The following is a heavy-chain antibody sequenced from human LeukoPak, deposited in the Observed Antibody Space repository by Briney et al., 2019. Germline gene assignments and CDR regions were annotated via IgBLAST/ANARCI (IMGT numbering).Heavy chain of an antibody. Sequence: ASVKVSCKASGYTFTNHGINWVRQAPGQGLEWMGWISAYNGNTNYAQNVQGRVTMTADTSTSTAYMELRSLRSDDTAVYYCARVDGRYCSSTSCYAWDHWGQGTLVTVSS. CDR3: ARVDGRYCSSTSCYAWDH. CDR2: ISAYNGNT. CDR1: GYTFTNHG. D-gene: IGHD2-2*01. V-gene: IGHV1-18*01. J-gene: IGHJ4*02.